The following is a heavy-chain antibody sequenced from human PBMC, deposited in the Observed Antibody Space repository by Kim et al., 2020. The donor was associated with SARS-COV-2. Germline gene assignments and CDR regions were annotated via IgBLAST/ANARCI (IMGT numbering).Heavy chain of an antibody. CDR2: ISSSSSYI. D-gene: IGHD6-13*01. J-gene: IGHJ5*02. V-gene: IGHV3-21*01. Sequence: GGSLRLSCAASGFTFSSYSMNWVRQAPGKGLEWVSSISSSSSYIYYADSVKGRFTISRDNAKNSLYLQMNSLRAEDTAVYYCARDGVYSSSWYPQSHNWFDPWGQGTLVTVSS. CDR1: GFTFSSYS. CDR3: ARDGVYSSSWYPQSHNWFDP.